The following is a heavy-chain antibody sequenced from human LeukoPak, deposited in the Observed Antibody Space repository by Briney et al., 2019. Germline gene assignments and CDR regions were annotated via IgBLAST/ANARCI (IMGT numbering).Heavy chain of an antibody. V-gene: IGHV3-21*01. CDR1: GFSYRSFI. CDR3: ARSERMAVAGLPVY. CDR2: ISSSSNYI. J-gene: IGHJ4*02. Sequence: GGSQGLSRADSGFSYRSFITSWVRQAPGKGLEWVSSISSSSNYIYYADSVKGRFTISSDNAKNSLYLQMNSLRAEDTAVYYCARSERMAVAGLPVYWGREALVTVSS. D-gene: IGHD6-19*01.